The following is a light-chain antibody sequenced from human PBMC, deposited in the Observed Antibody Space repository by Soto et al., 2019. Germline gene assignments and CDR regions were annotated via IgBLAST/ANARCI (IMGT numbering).Light chain of an antibody. CDR2: GAS. V-gene: IGKV3-20*01. CDR3: QHYGNSPFT. J-gene: IGKJ3*01. CDR1: QSISSCC. Sequence: EIVLTQSPGTLSLSPGERATLSCRASQSISSCCLAWYQQKRGQAPRLLIYGASTRAPGFPDRFSGSGSGTDFTLTISRLEPEDFAVYYCQHYGNSPFTFGPGTEVDI.